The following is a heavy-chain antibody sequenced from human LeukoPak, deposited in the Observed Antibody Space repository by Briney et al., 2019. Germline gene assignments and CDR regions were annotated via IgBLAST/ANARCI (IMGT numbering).Heavy chain of an antibody. Sequence: GGSLRLSCIASGFTVNSKYMSWVRQAPGKGLEWVSLIYSGESTYYADSVKGRFIISRDNSQNTSYLQMNSLRAEDTAVYYCARGVTTDVYWGQGTLVTVSS. CDR3: ARGVTTDVY. J-gene: IGHJ4*02. V-gene: IGHV3-66*01. CDR2: IYSGEST. D-gene: IGHD4-17*01. CDR1: GFTVNSKY.